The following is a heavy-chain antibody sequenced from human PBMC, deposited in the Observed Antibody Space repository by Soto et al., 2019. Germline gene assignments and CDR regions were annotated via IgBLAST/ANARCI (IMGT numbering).Heavy chain of an antibody. Sequence: WGSLRLSCAASGFTFSSYAMSWVRQAPGKGLEWVSAISGSGGSTYYADSVKGRFTISRDNSKNTLYLQMNSLRAEDTAVYYCAKGRRIITMIVVVSLIDYWGQGTLVTVSS. CDR3: AKGRRIITMIVVVSLIDY. J-gene: IGHJ4*02. CDR1: GFTFSSYA. CDR2: ISGSGGST. V-gene: IGHV3-23*01. D-gene: IGHD3-22*01.